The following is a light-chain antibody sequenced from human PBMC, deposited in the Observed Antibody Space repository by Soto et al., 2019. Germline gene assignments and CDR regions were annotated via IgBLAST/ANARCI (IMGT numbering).Light chain of an antibody. V-gene: IGLV1-51*01. Sequence: QSVLTQPPSVSAAPGQTVTISCSGSSANIGKDYVSWYQHVPGTAPKLLIYDNSKRPSEIPDRCSGSKSGTSATLGITGLQTGDEGDYYCATWDHSLSAGVFGGGTKLTVL. J-gene: IGLJ3*02. CDR1: SANIGKDY. CDR2: DNS. CDR3: ATWDHSLSAGV.